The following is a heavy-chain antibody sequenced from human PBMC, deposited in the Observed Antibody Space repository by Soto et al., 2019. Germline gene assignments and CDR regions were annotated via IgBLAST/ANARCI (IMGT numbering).Heavy chain of an antibody. J-gene: IGHJ6*03. V-gene: IGHV4-59*08. CDR1: GGSISSYY. CDR2: IYYSGST. D-gene: IGHD2-2*01. CDR3: GREVIVVVPAATEYYYYYYMDV. Sequence: SETLSLTCTVSGGSISSYYWSWIRQPPGKGLEWIGYIYYSGSTNYNPSLKSRVTISVDTSKNQFSLKLSSVTAADTAVYYCGREVIVVVPAATEYYYYYYMDVWGKGTTVTVSS.